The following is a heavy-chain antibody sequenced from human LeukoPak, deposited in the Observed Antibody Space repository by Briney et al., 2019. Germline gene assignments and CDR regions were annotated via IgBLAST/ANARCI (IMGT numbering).Heavy chain of an antibody. Sequence: GASVKVSCKASGYTFTSYGISWVRQAPGQGLEWMGWISAYNGNTNYAQKLQGRVTMTTDTSTSTAYMELRSLRSDDTAVYYCARKLIFGANAETYYYYGMDVWGQGTTVTVSS. CDR1: GYTFTSYG. V-gene: IGHV1-18*01. CDR3: ARKLIFGANAETYYYYGMDV. J-gene: IGHJ6*02. CDR2: ISAYNGNT. D-gene: IGHD3-3*01.